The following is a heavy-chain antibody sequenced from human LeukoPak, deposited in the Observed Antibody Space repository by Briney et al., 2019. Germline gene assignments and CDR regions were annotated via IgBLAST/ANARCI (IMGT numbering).Heavy chain of an antibody. CDR2: INHSGST. J-gene: IGHJ5*02. D-gene: IGHD3-22*01. CDR3: ARHGDSSGLYP. Sequence: SETLSFTCAVYRGSFSGYYWSWIRQPPGKGLEWIGEINHSGSTNYNPSLKSRVTISVDTSKNQFSLKLSSVTAADTAVYYCARHGDSSGLYPGGQGTLVTVSS. V-gene: IGHV4-34*01. CDR1: RGSFSGYY.